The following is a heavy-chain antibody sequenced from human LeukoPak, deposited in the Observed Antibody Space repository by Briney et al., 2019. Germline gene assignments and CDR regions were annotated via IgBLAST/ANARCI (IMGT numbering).Heavy chain of an antibody. CDR1: SGSISTSNYY. D-gene: IGHD4-11*01. CDR2: IFYSGST. V-gene: IGHV4-39*07. Sequence: SETLSLTCTVSSGSISTSNYYWGWVRQPPGKALEWIGNIFYSGSTYYSPSLKSRVTISLDTSRNQFSLKLSSVTAADTAVYYCARARLPSSPRYSNYYYYMDVWGKGTTATVSS. J-gene: IGHJ6*03. CDR3: ARARLPSSPRYSNYYYYMDV.